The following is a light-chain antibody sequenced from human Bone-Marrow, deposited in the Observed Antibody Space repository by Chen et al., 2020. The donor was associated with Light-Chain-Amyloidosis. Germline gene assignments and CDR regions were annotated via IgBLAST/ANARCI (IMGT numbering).Light chain of an antibody. CDR3: QVWDRSSDRPV. Sequence: SYVLTQPSSVSVATGQTATIACGGNNIGSTGVHCYQQTPGQAPLLVVYDDSDRPAWIPGRLSGSNSGNTATLTISRDEAGDEADYYCQVWDRSSDRPVFGGGTKLTVL. J-gene: IGLJ3*02. V-gene: IGLV3-21*02. CDR2: DDS. CDR1: NIGSTG.